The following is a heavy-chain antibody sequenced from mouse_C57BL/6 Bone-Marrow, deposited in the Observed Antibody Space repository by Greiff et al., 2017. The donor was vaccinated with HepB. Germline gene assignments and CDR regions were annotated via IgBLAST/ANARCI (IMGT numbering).Heavy chain of an antibody. J-gene: IGHJ3*01. D-gene: IGHD2-4*01. CDR1: GFNIKDDY. Sequence: VQLKQSGAELVRPGASVKLSCTASGFNIKDDYMHWVKQRPEQGLEWIGWTDPENGDTEYPSKFQGKATIIAYTSSNTASLQLSSLTSEDTAVYYCTTALYYDYDGLAYWGQGTLVTVSA. V-gene: IGHV14-4*01. CDR3: TTALYYDYDGLAY. CDR2: TDPENGDT.